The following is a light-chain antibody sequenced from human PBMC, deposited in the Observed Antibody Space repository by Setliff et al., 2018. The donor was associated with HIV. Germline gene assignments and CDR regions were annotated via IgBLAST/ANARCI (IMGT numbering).Light chain of an antibody. CDR3: QQYDTSPVT. Sequence: EVVLTQSPGSLSLSPGETATLSCRASQSVSSRRLAWYQQKPGLPPRLLIYGASTRATGISDRFSGSGSGTGFRLTISKLEPADFAVYYCQQYDTSPVTFGPGTKVDIK. J-gene: IGKJ3*01. CDR1: QSVSSRR. V-gene: IGKV3-20*01. CDR2: GAS.